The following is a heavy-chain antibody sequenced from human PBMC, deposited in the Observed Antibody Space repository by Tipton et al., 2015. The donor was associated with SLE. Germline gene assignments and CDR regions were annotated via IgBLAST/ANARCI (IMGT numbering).Heavy chain of an antibody. Sequence: LRLSCTVSGGSITTVGYYWSWIRQPPGRGLEWIGRIYTSGSTNYNPSLKSRVTISVDTSKNQFSLKLSSVTAADTAVYYCARDGCSSTSCYSDGNWFDPWGQGTLVTVSS. CDR2: IYTSGST. CDR1: GGSITTVGYY. CDR3: ARDGCSSTSCYSDGNWFDP. V-gene: IGHV4-61*02. J-gene: IGHJ5*02. D-gene: IGHD2-2*02.